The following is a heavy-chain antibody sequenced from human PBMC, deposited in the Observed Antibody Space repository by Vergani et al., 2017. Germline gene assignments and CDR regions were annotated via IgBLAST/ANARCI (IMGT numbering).Heavy chain of an antibody. CDR2: IWYDGSNK. Sequence: VQLVESGGGVVQPGRSLRLSCAASGFTFSSYGMHWVRQAPGKGRGWVAVIWYDGSNKYYADSGKGRFTIPRDNSKNPLYLQMNSLRAEDTAVDYCARPVDCSGGSCYSGGAPGYWGQGTLVTVAS. D-gene: IGHD2-15*01. CDR1: GFTFSSYG. CDR3: ARPVDCSGGSCYSGGAPGY. J-gene: IGHJ4*02. V-gene: IGHV3-33*01.